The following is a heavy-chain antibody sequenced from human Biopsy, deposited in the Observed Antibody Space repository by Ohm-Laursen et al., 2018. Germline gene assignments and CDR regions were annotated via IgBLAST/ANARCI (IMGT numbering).Heavy chain of an antibody. D-gene: IGHD1-26*01. Sequence: SGTLSLTCSISGGSISGYYWNWIRQSPGQGLEWIGYIWSSGTTDYNPSLQSRVSMSLELSTDQFSLKVDSVTAADTAVYYCARVVGAATGFDQWGQGIPVTVSS. CDR2: IWSSGTT. CDR3: ARVVGAATGFDQ. V-gene: IGHV4-59*07. J-gene: IGHJ4*02. CDR1: GGSISGYY.